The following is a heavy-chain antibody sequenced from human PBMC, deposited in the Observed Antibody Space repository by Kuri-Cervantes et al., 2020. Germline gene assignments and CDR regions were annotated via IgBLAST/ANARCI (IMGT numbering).Heavy chain of an antibody. CDR1: GGSFSGYY. CDR2: IYHSGST. V-gene: IGHV4-34*01. J-gene: IGHJ4*02. D-gene: IGHD6-19*01. Sequence: GSLRLSCAVYGGSFSGYYWSWIRQPPGKGLEWIGEIYHSGSTNYNPSLKSRVTISVDKSKNQFSLKLSSVTAADTAVYYCARGFSRGWYYFDYWGQGTLVTVSS. CDR3: ARGFSRGWYYFDY.